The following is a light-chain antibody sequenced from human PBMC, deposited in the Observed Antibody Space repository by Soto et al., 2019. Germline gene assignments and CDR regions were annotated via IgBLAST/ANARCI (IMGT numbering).Light chain of an antibody. Sequence: EIVMTQSPATLSVSPGERAALCCRASQSISSELAWYQQKTGQPPRLLIYGASTRATGVPARFTGSGSGSDFTLTISGLQSEDFAVYYCQQGHNWPLTFGQGTRLEI. CDR3: QQGHNWPLT. CDR1: QSISSE. J-gene: IGKJ2*01. CDR2: GAS. V-gene: IGKV3-15*01.